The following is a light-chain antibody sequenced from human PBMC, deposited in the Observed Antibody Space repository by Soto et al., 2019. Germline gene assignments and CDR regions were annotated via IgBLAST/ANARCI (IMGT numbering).Light chain of an antibody. CDR3: QQSYSTPRT. V-gene: IGKV1-39*01. CDR1: QSISNY. Sequence: DIQMTQSPSSLSASVGDRVTITCRASQSISNYLNWYQQTPGKAPKLLIYAASSLQRGVPSRFSGSGYGTDFTLTISSLQPEDFATDYCQQSYSTPRTFGQGTKVEIK. CDR2: AAS. J-gene: IGKJ1*01.